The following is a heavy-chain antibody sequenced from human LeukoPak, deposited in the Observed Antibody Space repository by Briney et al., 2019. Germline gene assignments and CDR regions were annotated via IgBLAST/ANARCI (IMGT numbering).Heavy chain of an antibody. CDR2: IIPIFGTA. CDR1: GGTFSSYA. V-gene: IGHV1-69*13. D-gene: IGHD3-22*01. CDR3: ARPSGPGYYDSSGYLFDL. Sequence: SVKVSCKASGGTFSSYAISWVRQAPGQGLEWMGGIIPIFGTANYAQKFQGRVTITADESTSTAYMELSSLRSEDTAVYYCARPSGPGYYDSSGYLFDLWGRGTLVTVSS. J-gene: IGHJ2*01.